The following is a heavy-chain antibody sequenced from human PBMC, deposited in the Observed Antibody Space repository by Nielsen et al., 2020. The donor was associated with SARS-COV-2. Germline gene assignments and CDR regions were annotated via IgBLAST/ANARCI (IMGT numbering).Heavy chain of an antibody. CDR2: IIPILGIA. CDR3: ARASSSSWQYYYYYYGMDV. J-gene: IGHJ6*02. D-gene: IGHD6-13*01. Sequence: WVRQAPGQGLEWMGRIIPILGIANYAQKFQGRVTMTRNTSISTAYMELSSLRSEDTAVYYCARASSSSWQYYYYYYGMDVWGQGTTVTVSS. V-gene: IGHV1-69*04.